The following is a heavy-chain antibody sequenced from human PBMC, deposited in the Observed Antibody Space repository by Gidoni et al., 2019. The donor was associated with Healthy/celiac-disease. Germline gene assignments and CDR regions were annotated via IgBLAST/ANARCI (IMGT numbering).Heavy chain of an antibody. V-gene: IGHV3-30*18. Sequence: VLLVESGGGVVQPGRSLRLPCAASGFTFSSYGMHWVRQAPGKGLEWGEVISYDGSNKYYADTVKGRFTISRDNSKNTLYLQMNSLRAEDTAVYYCAKDYSGYSDYWGQGTLVTVSS. J-gene: IGHJ4*02. CDR1: GFTFSSYG. CDR3: AKDYSGYSDY. D-gene: IGHD5-12*01. CDR2: ISYDGSNK.